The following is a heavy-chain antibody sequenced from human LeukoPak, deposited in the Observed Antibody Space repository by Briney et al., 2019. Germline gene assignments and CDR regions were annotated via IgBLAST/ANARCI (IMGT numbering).Heavy chain of an antibody. D-gene: IGHD6-19*01. CDR2: INPNSGGT. V-gene: IGHV1-2*04. J-gene: IGHJ6*02. CDR3: ARDGPVAGIYYYYGMDV. Sequence: ASVKVSCKASGYTFTGYYMHWVRQAPGQGLEWMGWINPNSGGTNYAQKFQGWVTMTRDTPISTAYMELSRLRSDDTAVYYCARDGPVAGIYYYYGMDVWGQGTTVTVSS. CDR1: GYTFTGYY.